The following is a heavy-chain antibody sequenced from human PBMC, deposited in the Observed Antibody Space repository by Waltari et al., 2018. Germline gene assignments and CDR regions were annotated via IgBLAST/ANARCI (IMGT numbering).Heavy chain of an antibody. D-gene: IGHD1-20*01. CDR1: GDTFTGYY. CDR3: ASPRVTGTINDAFDI. V-gene: IGHV1-2*02. J-gene: IGHJ3*02. CDR2: INPNSGGT. Sequence: QVQLVQSGAEVKKPGASVKVSCKASGDTFTGYYMHRGRQAPGQGLEWMGWINPNSGGTNYAQKFQGRVTMTRDTSISTAYMELSRLRSDDTAVYYCASPRVTGTINDAFDIWGQGTMVTVSS.